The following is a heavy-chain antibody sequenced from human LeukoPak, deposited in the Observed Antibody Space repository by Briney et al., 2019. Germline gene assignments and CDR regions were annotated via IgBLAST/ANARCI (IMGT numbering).Heavy chain of an antibody. Sequence: SETLSLTCTVSGYSISNGYYWGWIRQPPGKGLEFIGSVYHGGNTYYKASLKSRVTISLDTSKNQFSLKLSSVTTADTAVYYCARLSSLANIAARGRTWLDPWGQGSLVTVSS. CDR3: ARLSSLANIAARGRTWLDP. D-gene: IGHD6-13*01. CDR2: VYHGGNT. J-gene: IGHJ5*02. V-gene: IGHV4-38-2*02. CDR1: GYSISNGYY.